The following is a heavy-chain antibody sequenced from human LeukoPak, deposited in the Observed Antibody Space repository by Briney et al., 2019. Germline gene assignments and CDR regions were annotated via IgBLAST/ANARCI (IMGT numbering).Heavy chain of an antibody. CDR1: GFAFSSYA. Sequence: GGSLRLSYAASGFAFSSYAMSWVRQAPGKGLEWVSAISGSGGSTYYADSVKGRFTISRDNAKNTLYLQMSSLRAEDMAVYFCAKSLYSYGSGTYYMDVWGKGTTVTVSS. CDR2: ISGSGGST. V-gene: IGHV3-23*01. D-gene: IGHD3-10*01. CDR3: AKSLYSYGSGTYYMDV. J-gene: IGHJ6*03.